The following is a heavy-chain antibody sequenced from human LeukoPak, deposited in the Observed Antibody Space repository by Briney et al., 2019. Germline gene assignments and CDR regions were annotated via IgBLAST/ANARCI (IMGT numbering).Heavy chain of an antibody. CDR1: GYSFTSYW. V-gene: IGHV5-51*01. D-gene: IGHD3-9*01. J-gene: IGHJ5*02. CDR2: IYPGDSDT. Sequence: GASLKISCKGSGYSFTSYWIGWVRQMPGKGLEWMGIIYPGDSDTRYSPSFQGQVTISADKSISTAYLQWSSLKASDTAMYYCVRTTYYDILTGYYSSNWFDPWGQGTLVTVSS. CDR3: VRTTYYDILTGYYSSNWFDP.